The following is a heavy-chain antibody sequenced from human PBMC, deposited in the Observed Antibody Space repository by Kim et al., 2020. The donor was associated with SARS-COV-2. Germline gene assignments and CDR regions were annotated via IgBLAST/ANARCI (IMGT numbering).Heavy chain of an antibody. J-gene: IGHJ3*02. D-gene: IGHD3-10*01. CDR3: ARSPGVRGAATSKRGAFDI. CDR2: IYSGGST. CDR1: GFTVSSNY. V-gene: IGHV3-53*04. Sequence: GGSLRLSRAASGFTVSSNYMSWVRQAPGKGLEWVSVIYSGGSTYYADSVKGRFTISRHNSKNTLYLQMNSLRAEDTAVYYCARSPGVRGAATSKRGAFDIWGQGTMVTVSS.